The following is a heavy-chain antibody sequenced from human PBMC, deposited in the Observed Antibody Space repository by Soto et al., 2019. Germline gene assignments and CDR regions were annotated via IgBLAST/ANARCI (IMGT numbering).Heavy chain of an antibody. D-gene: IGHD1-26*01. CDR2: IYYSGST. J-gene: IGHJ5*02. Sequence: QLQLQESGPGLVKPSETLSLTCTLSGGSISSSSFHWGWIRQPPGKGLEWIGSIYYSGSTYYSPVATRRSKRWVSKCNNKFCVKMSSGRTADTAVYYSARSETGAGPAWWFEPWGQGTLVTVSS. V-gene: IGHV4-39*01. CDR3: ARSETGAGPAWWFEP. CDR1: GGSISSSSFH.